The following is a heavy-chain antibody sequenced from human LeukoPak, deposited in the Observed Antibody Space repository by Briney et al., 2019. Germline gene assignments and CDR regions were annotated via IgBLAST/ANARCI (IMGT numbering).Heavy chain of an antibody. CDR3: ARDRPHYDYVWGSYRPGYYFDY. CDR1: GFTFSSYA. Sequence: GGSLRLSCAASGFTFSSYAMHWVRQAPGKGLEYVSAISSNGGSTYYANSVKGRFTISRDNSKSTLYLQMGSLRAEDMAVYYCARDRPHYDYVWGSYRPGYYFDYWGQGTLVTVSS. CDR2: ISSNGGST. D-gene: IGHD3-16*02. J-gene: IGHJ4*02. V-gene: IGHV3-64*01.